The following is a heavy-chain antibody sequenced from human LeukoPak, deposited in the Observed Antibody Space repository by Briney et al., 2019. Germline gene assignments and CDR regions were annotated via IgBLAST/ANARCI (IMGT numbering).Heavy chain of an antibody. CDR2: INPNSGGT. CDR1: GYTFTGYY. D-gene: IGHD3-9*01. Sequence: GASVKVSCKASGYTFTGYYMHWVRQAPGQGLEWRGWINPNSGGTNYAQKFQGWVTMARDTSISTAYMELSRLRSDDTAVYYCARGLRDILTGSPFYYFDYWGQGTLVTVSS. V-gene: IGHV1-2*04. J-gene: IGHJ4*02. CDR3: ARGLRDILTGSPFYYFDY.